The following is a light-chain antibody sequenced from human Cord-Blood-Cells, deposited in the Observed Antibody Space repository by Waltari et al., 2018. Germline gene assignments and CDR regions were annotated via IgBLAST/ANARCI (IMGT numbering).Light chain of an antibody. CDR3: SSYTSSSTWV. V-gene: IGLV2-14*01. CDR1: SSDVGGYNY. J-gene: IGLJ3*02. Sequence: QSALTQPASVSGSPGQSITISCTGTSSDVGGYNYVSWYQQHPGKAPKLMIYDVSNRPLGVANRCPGAKAGNTASQNISELQAEDEADYYCSSYTSSSTWVFGGGTKLTVL. CDR2: DVS.